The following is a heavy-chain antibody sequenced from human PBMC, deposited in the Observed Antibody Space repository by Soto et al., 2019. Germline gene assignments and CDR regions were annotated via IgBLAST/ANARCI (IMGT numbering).Heavy chain of an antibody. V-gene: IGHV3-11*01. CDR1: GFTFSDYY. Sequence: GGSLRLSXAASGFTFSDYYMSWIRQAPGKGLEWVSYISSSGSTIYYADSVKGRFTISRDNAKNSLYLQMNSLRAEDTAVYYCARHSYGIRKYFDYWGQGTLVTVSS. CDR3: ARHSYGIRKYFDY. J-gene: IGHJ4*02. CDR2: ISSSGSTI. D-gene: IGHD5-18*01.